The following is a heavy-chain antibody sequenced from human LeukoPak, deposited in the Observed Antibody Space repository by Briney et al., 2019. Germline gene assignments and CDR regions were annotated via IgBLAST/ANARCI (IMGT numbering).Heavy chain of an antibody. CDR1: GFTFSDHY. J-gene: IGHJ4*02. D-gene: IGHD1-26*01. CDR3: AREWDSGSYYLGYFDY. CDR2: IINKANSYTT. Sequence: GGSLRLSCAASGFTFSDHYMDWVRQAPGKGLEWVGRIINKANSYTTEYAASVKGRFTISRDDSKNSLYLQMNSLKCEDTAVYYCAREWDSGSYYLGYFDYWGQGPLVTVSS. V-gene: IGHV3-72*01.